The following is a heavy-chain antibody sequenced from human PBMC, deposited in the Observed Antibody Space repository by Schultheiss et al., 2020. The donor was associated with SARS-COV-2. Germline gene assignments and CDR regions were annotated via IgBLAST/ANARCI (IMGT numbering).Heavy chain of an antibody. V-gene: IGHV4-59*12. D-gene: IGHD3-3*01. CDR1: GGSISSYY. CDR3: AREGGEWVYHWFDP. Sequence: SETLSLTCTVSGGSISSYYWCWIRQPPGKGLEWIGEIYHSGSTNYNPSLKSRVTISVDKSKNQFSLKLRSVTAADTAVYYCAREGGEWVYHWFDPWGQGTQVTVSS. CDR2: IYHSGST. J-gene: IGHJ5*02.